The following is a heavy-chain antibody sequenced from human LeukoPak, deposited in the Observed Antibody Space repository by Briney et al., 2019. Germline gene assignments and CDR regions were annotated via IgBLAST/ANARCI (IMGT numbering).Heavy chain of an antibody. CDR3: ASSYDYGDNFDY. CDR2: IWYDGSNK. D-gene: IGHD4-17*01. CDR1: GFTFSSYG. V-gene: IGHV3-33*01. J-gene: IGHJ4*02. Sequence: GGSLRLSCAASGFTFSSYGMHWVRQAPGKGLEWVAVIWYDGSNKYYADSVKGRFTISRDNSKNTLYLQMNSLRAEDTAVYYCASSYDYGDNFDYWGQGTLVTVSS.